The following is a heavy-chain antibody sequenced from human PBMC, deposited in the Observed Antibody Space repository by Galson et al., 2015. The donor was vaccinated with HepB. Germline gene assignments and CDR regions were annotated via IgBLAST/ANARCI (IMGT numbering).Heavy chain of an antibody. J-gene: IGHJ3*02. V-gene: IGHV3-23*01. CDR3: AKDSLQYALDI. Sequence: LGLACAASVGTFGDYARNGGGQAPGEGLEGVSVVGVATRRTDVADAGEVRFTVSRENVKCTLYLQMNSLGGEEPAVYYGAKDSLQYALDIWGQGTMVTVSS. D-gene: IGHD5-24*01. CDR1: VGTFGDYA. CDR2: VGVATRRT.